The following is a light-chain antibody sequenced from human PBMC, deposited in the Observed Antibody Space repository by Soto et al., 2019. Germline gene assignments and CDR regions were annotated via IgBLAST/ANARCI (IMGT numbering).Light chain of an antibody. CDR3: QHGGT. V-gene: IGKV3-11*01. CDR1: QSVNNY. CDR2: DAS. Sequence: EIVLTQSPATLSLSPGERATVSCRASQSVNNYLGWYQQKPGQAPRLLIYDASNRATGIPARFSGSGSGTDFTLTISSLEPEDFAVYYCQHGGTFGQGTRLEIK. J-gene: IGKJ5*01.